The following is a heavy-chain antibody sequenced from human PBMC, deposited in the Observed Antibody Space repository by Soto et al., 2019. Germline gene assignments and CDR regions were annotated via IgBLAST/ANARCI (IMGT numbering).Heavy chain of an antibody. CDR2: ISSSSSYI. CDR1: GFTFSSYS. Sequence: GGSLRFSCAASGFTFSSYSMNWVRQAPGKGLEWVSSISSSSSYIYYADSVKGRFTISRDNAKNSLYLQMNSLRAEDTAVYYCARDLGRGICSGTYYWCYFDYWGQGTLVTVSS. CDR3: ARDLGRGICSGTYYWCYFDY. D-gene: IGHD3-10*02. V-gene: IGHV3-21*01. J-gene: IGHJ4*02.